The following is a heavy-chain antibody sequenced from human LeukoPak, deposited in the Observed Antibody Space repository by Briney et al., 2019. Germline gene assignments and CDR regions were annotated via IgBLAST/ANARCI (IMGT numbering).Heavy chain of an antibody. CDR2: ISSSSSYI. CDR1: GFTFSSYA. J-gene: IGHJ6*02. Sequence: PGGSLRLSCAASGFTFSSYAMHWVRQAPGKGLEWVSSISSSSSYIYYADSVKGRFTISRDNAKNSLYLQMNSLRAEDTAVYYCARDSGSYFLGYYGMDVWGQGTTVTVSS. V-gene: IGHV3-21*01. D-gene: IGHD1-26*01. CDR3: ARDSGSYFLGYYGMDV.